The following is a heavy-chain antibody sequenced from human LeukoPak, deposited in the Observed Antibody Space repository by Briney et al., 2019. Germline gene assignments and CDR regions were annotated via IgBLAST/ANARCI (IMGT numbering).Heavy chain of an antibody. Sequence: GRSLRLSCAASGFIVDDYGMSWVRHGPGKGLEWVSGINWNGVSTGYADSVKGRFTISRDNARNSLYPQMNSLRAEDTALYYCARGHFRKYCSGGSCPSPGDDWGQGTLVTVSS. CDR2: INWNGVST. CDR1: GFIVDDYG. CDR3: ARGHFRKYCSGGSCPSPGDD. V-gene: IGHV3-20*04. D-gene: IGHD2-15*01. J-gene: IGHJ4*02.